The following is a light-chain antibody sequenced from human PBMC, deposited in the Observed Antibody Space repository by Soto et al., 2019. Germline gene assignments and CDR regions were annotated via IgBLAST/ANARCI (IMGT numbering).Light chain of an antibody. V-gene: IGKV1-6*01. CDR1: QGIRND. CDR2: AAS. Sequence: AIQMTQSPSSLSASVGDRVTITCRASQGIRNDLGWYQQKPGKAPKLLLYAASSLQSGVPSRFSGSGSGTDFTLTTSSLQPEDFATYYCLQDYNYPWTFGQGTKVDIK. CDR3: LQDYNYPWT. J-gene: IGKJ1*01.